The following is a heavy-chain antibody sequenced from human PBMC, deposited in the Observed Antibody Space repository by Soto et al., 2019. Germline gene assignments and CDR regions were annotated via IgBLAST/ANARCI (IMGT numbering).Heavy chain of an antibody. CDR1: VGSFSGYY. D-gene: IGHD3-3*01. J-gene: IGHJ6*02. V-gene: IGHV4-34*01. CDR2: INHSGST. CDR3: ARRSYSDFWSGYYRYSYGMDV. Sequence: QVQLQQWGAGLLKPSETLSLTCAVYVGSFSGYYWSWIRQPPGKGLEWFGEINHSGSTNYNPSLTRRVTLSVDTSRNQFSMNLSSVTAAGTAVYYCARRSYSDFWSGYYRYSYGMDVCGQGPTVTVSS.